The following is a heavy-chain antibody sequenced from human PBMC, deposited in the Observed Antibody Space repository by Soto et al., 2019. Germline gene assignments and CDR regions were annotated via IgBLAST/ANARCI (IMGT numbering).Heavy chain of an antibody. Sequence: PSETLSLTCFVSGGSINVNTYYWGWIRQAPGKGLEWIGYIYYTGSTNYNPSLKSRVTMSVDTSKKQFSLKLTSVTAADTAVYYCARQRGNYFDYWGQGSLVTVSS. V-gene: IGHV4-61*05. D-gene: IGHD3-10*01. CDR2: IYYTGST. J-gene: IGHJ4*02. CDR3: ARQRGNYFDY. CDR1: GGSINVNTYY.